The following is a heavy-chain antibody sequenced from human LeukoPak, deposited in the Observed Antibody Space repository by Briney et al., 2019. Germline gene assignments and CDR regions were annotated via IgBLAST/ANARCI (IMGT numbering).Heavy chain of an antibody. V-gene: IGHV3-30*14. D-gene: IGHD3-9*01. CDR3: ARGSQLRYFDWLSDY. Sequence: GRSLRLSCAASGFTFSSYAMHWVRQAPGKGLEWVAVISYDGSNKYYADSVKGRFTISRDNSKNTLYLQMGSLRAEDMAVYYCARGSQLRYFDWLSDYWGQGTLVTVSS. CDR1: GFTFSSYA. J-gene: IGHJ4*02. CDR2: ISYDGSNK.